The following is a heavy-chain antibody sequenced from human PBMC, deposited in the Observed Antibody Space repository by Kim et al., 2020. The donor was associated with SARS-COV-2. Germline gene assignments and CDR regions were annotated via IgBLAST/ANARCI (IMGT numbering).Heavy chain of an antibody. CDR2: AT. Sequence: ATAYAASVKCRFTISRDDSKNTAYLQMNSLKTEDTAVYYCTSLPGSGKDYWGQGTLVTVSS. D-gene: IGHD3-10*01. J-gene: IGHJ4*02. V-gene: IGHV3-73*01. CDR3: TSLPGSGKDY.